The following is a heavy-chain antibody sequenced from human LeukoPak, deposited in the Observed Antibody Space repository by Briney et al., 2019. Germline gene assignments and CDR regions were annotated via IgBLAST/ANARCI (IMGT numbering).Heavy chain of an antibody. CDR2: INHSGST. Sequence: SETLSLTYTVSGGSISSSSYYWSWIRQPPGKGLEWTGEINHSGSTNYNPSLKSRVTISVDTSKNQFSLKLSSVTAADTAVYYCASLGYYDFWSGYRYFSYWGQGTLVTVSS. CDR3: ASLGYYDFWSGYRYFSY. D-gene: IGHD3-3*01. V-gene: IGHV4-39*07. J-gene: IGHJ4*02. CDR1: GGSISSSSYY.